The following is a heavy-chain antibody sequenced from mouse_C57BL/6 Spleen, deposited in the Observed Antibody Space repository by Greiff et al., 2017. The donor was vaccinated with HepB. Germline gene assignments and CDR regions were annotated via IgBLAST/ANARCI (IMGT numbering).Heavy chain of an antibody. Sequence: QVQLQQPGAELVMPGASVKLSCKASGYTFTSYWMHWVKQRPGQGLEWIGEIDPSDSYTNYNQKFKGKSTLTVDKSSSTAYMQLSSLTSEDSAVYYGARSVVATGGYYFDYWGQGTTLTVSS. CDR2: IDPSDSYT. CDR3: ARSVVATGGYYFDY. V-gene: IGHV1-69*01. J-gene: IGHJ2*01. D-gene: IGHD1-1*01. CDR1: GYTFTSYW.